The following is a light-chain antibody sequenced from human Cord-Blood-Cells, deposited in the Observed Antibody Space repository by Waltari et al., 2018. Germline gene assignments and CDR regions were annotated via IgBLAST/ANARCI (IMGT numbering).Light chain of an antibody. J-gene: IGLJ2*01. CDR2: GKN. V-gene: IGLV3-19*01. CDR3: NSRDSSGNVV. Sequence: SSELTQDPAVSVALGQTVRLTCQGDSLRSYYASWYQQKPGQAPVLFIYGKNNRPSGIPDRFSGTSSGNTASLTITGAQAEDEADYYCNSRDSSGNVVFGGGTKLTVL. CDR1: SLRSYY.